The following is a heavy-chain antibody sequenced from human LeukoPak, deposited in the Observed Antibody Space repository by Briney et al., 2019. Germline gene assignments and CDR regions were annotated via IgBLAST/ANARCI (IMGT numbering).Heavy chain of an antibody. Sequence: GGSLRLSCAASGFTFSSYAMHWVRQAPGKGLEWVAVISYDGSNKYYADSVKGRFTISRDNSKNTLYLQMNSLRAEDTAVYYCARDHKVGYCSSTSCSPYYYYYYMDVWGKGTTVIVSS. CDR3: ARDHKVGYCSSTSCSPYYYYYYMDV. CDR2: ISYDGSNK. J-gene: IGHJ6*03. V-gene: IGHV3-30-3*01. D-gene: IGHD2-2*01. CDR1: GFTFSSYA.